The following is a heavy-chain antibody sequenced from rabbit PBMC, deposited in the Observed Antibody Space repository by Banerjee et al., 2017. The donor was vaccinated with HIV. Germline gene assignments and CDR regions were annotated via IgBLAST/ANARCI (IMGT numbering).Heavy chain of an antibody. Sequence: CCVRQAPGKGLEWIGYIGTGSGNTYYASWAKGRFTISSDNAQNTVDLQMNSLTAADTATYFCARDLAGVIGWNFNLWGPGTLVTVS. D-gene: IGHD4-1*01. CDR2: IGTGSGNT. V-gene: IGHV1S7*01. CDR3: ARDLAGVIGWNFNL. J-gene: IGHJ4*01.